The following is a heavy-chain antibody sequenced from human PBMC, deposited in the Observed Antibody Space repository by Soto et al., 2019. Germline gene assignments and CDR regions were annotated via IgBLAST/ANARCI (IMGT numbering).Heavy chain of an antibody. J-gene: IGHJ4*02. CDR1: GFTFSSYA. CDR3: AKDQGDSGSYYTNDY. V-gene: IGHV3-23*01. D-gene: IGHD1-26*01. Sequence: GGSLRLSCAASGFTFSSYAMSWVRQAPGKGLEWVSAISGSGGSTYYADSVKGRFTISRDNSKNTLYLQMNSLRAEDTAVYYCAKDQGDSGSYYTNDYWGQGTLVTVSS. CDR2: ISGSGGST.